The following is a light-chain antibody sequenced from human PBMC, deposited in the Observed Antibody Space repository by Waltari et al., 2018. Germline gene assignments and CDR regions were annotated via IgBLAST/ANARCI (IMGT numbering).Light chain of an antibody. CDR1: QGISSY. CDR2: VVS. CDR3: QQLKSYPLT. V-gene: IGKV1-9*01. J-gene: IGKJ4*01. Sequence: IQLTQSPSSLSASVGYRVTITCRASQGISSYLAWYQPKPGKAPKLLLYVVSTLQSGVPSSFSGSGSGTDFTRTISSLQPEDFATYYCQQLKSYPLTFGGGTKVEIK.